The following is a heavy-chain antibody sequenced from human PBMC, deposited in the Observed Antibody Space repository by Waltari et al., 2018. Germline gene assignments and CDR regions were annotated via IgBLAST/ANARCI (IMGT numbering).Heavy chain of an antibody. CDR3: ATYIGASVGTAAFDV. CDR1: GVAITINRHY. V-gene: IGHV4-39*01. CDR2: VAYSGTT. Sequence: QLQLQESGPRLVRPSEPRSLICRVSGVAITINRHYWAWIRQSPGQGLEWIGTVAYSGTTYISPSLKSRVSVSRDTSKNQVSLILGSVTAADMAVYYCATYIGASVGTAAFDVWGQGTMVTVSS. J-gene: IGHJ3*01. D-gene: IGHD5-12*01.